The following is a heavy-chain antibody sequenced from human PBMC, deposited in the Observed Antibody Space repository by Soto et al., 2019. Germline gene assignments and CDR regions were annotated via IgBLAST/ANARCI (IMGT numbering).Heavy chain of an antibody. CDR3: AKLRPSYWYFDL. CDR1: GFSFSDYY. J-gene: IGHJ2*01. D-gene: IGHD1-7*01. CDR2: ITSSSSYT. V-gene: IGHV3-11*03. Sequence: ESGGGLVKPGGSLRLSCAASGFSFSDYYMSWIRQAPGKGLEWVSYITSSSSYTNYADSVKGRFTSSRDNAKNSLYLQMNSLRAEDTAVYYCAKLRPSYWYFDLWGRGTLVIVSS.